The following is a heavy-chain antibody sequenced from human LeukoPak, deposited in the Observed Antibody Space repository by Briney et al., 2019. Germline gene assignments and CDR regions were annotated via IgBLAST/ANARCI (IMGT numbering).Heavy chain of an antibody. CDR2: MNPNSGNT. Sequence: ASVKVSCKASGYTFTSYDINWVRQATGQGLEWMGWMNPNSGNTGYAQKFQGRVTMTRNTSISTAYMELSSLRSEDTAVYYCASSEGDMTAFDYWGQGTLDTVSS. V-gene: IGHV1-8*01. J-gene: IGHJ4*02. D-gene: IGHD3-9*01. CDR3: ASSEGDMTAFDY. CDR1: GYTFTSYD.